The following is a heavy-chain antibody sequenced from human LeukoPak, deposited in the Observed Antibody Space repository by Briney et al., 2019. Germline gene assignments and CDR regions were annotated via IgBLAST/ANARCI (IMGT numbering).Heavy chain of an antibody. CDR1: GFIFSTYP. CDR3: ASGSGH. Sequence: PGGSLRLSCAASGFIFSTYPMSWVRQAPGKGLEWVSAITGSGDSTFYADSVKGRCTISRDNAKNSLYLQMNSLRDEDTAVFYCASGSGHWGQGTLVTVSS. V-gene: IGHV3-23*01. CDR2: ITGSGDST. D-gene: IGHD5-12*01. J-gene: IGHJ4*02.